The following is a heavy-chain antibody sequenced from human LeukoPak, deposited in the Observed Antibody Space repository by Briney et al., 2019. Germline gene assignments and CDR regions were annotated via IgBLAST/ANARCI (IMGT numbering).Heavy chain of an antibody. V-gene: IGHV3-53*01. J-gene: IGHJ4*02. CDR2: IYSGGNT. D-gene: IGHD6-13*01. CDR3: ARGIAAAGPFDY. Sequence: GGSLRLSCAAPGFIVSGNYMSWVRQAPGKGLEWVSAIYSGGNTYYADSVKGRFTISRDNSKNTLYLQMNSLRAEDTALYYCARGIAAAGPFDYWGQGTLVTVSS. CDR1: GFIVSGNY.